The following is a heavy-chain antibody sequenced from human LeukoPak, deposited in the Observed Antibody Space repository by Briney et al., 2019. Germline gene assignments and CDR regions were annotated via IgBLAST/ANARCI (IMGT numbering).Heavy chain of an antibody. J-gene: IGHJ4*02. CDR2: INHSGST. CDR1: GGSFSGYY. D-gene: IGHD6-13*01. CDR3: ARSARYSSSWYGTPDY. V-gene: IGHV4-34*01. Sequence: PSETLSLTCAVYGGSFSGYYWSWIRQPPGKGLEWIGEINHSGSTNYNPSLKSRVTISVDTSKNQFSLKLSSVTAAGTAVYYCARSARYSSSWYGTPDYWGQGTLVTVSS.